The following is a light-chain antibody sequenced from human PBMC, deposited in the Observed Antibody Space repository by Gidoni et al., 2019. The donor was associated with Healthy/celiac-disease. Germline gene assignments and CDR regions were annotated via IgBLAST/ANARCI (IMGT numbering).Light chain of an antibody. CDR1: QGVSSY. CDR2: DAS. Sequence: EIGLKQSPATLSLSPGERATLSCRASQGVSSYLAWYQQKPGQAPRLLIYDASNRATGIPARFSGSGSGTDFTLTICSLEPEDFAVYYCQQRSNWPPLTFGGGTQVEIK. J-gene: IGKJ4*01. CDR3: QQRSNWPPLT. V-gene: IGKV3-11*01.